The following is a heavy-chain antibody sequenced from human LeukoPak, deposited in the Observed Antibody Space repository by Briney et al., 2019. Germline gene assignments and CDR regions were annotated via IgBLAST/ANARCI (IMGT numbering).Heavy chain of an antibody. D-gene: IGHD3-9*01. CDR2: IDPSDSYT. CDR3: ARRGSNLIYDTLTGYDY. J-gene: IGHJ4*02. V-gene: IGHV5-10-1*01. CDR1: GYSFTSYW. Sequence: GESLKISCKGSGYSFTSYWISWVRQMPGKGLEWMGRIDPSDSYTNYSPSFQGHVTISADKSISTAYLQWSSLKASDTAMYYCARRGSNLIYDTLTGYDYWGQGTLVTVSS.